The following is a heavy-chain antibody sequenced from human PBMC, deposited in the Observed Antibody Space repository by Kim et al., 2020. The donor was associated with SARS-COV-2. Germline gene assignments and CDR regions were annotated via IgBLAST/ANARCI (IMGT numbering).Heavy chain of an antibody. CDR3: AGGVGWRIEH. Sequence: GGSLRLSCAASGISFSSYWMNWIRQAPGKGLEWVTNIKQDGSVKNYVESAKGRFTVSRDNVQSSAYLQMVSLRVEDTAIYYCAGGVGWRIEHWGQGTRVTVSS. D-gene: IGHD6-19*01. CDR1: GISFSSYW. V-gene: IGHV3-7*05. CDR2: IKQDGSVK. J-gene: IGHJ1*01.